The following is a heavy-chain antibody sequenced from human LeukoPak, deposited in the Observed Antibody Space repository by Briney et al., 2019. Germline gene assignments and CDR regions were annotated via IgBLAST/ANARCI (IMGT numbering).Heavy chain of an antibody. J-gene: IGHJ4*02. CDR1: EFTFSTYW. CDR2: INPDGSTA. D-gene: IGHD6-19*01. V-gene: IGHV3-74*01. Sequence: GGSLRLSCAASEFTFSTYWMHWVRQAPGKGLVWVSRINPDGSTASYAGSVEGRFAISRDNAKNTLYLQMNNLRAEDTAVYFCARVAVGEYNFHHWGQGTLVTVSS. CDR3: ARVAVGEYNFHH.